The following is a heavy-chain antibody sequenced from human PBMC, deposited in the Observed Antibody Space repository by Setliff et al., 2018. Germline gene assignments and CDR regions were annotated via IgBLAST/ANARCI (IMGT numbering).Heavy chain of an antibody. CDR2: FHTGGAT. CDR1: GGSISSGGFY. D-gene: IGHD3-10*01. CDR3: ARESATIGEFPLYYFDK. V-gene: IGHV4-61*09. Sequence: KTSETLSLTCSVSGGSISSGGFYWSWIRQSAGRGLEWIGHFHTGGATDYNLSLKSRVTISLDSSKNQFFLRLSSVTAADAAVYFCARESATIGEFPLYYFDKWGQGIPVTVSS. J-gene: IGHJ4*02.